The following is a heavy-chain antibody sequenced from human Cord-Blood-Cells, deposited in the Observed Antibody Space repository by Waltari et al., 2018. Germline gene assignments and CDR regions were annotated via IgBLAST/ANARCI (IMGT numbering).Heavy chain of an antibody. CDR1: GYTFPGYY. V-gene: IGHV1-2*02. CDR2: SNPNSGGT. D-gene: IGHD2-21*02. Sequence: QVQLVQSGAEVKKPGASVKVSCKASGYTFPGYYMHWVRQAPGQGLEWMGWSNPNSGGTNYAQKCEGRVTMTRDTSISTAYMERSRLRADDTAVYYCARVLKPVVTAIGYWGQGTLVTVSS. CDR3: ARVLKPVVTAIGY. J-gene: IGHJ4*02.